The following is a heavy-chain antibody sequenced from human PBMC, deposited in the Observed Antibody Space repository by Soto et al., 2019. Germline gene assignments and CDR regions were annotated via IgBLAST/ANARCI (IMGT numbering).Heavy chain of an antibody. D-gene: IGHD3-16*02. J-gene: IGHJ6*02. V-gene: IGHV4-61*08. CDR3: ARVNTFGGVIVTYYGMDV. Sequence: SVTLSLTCAVSGGSIRSCGYSWSWIRQPPGKGLEWIGYIYYSGSTNYNPSLKSRVTISVDTSKNQFSLKLSSVTAADTAVYYCARVNTFGGVIVTYYGMDVWGQGTTVT. CDR2: IYYSGST. CDR1: GGSIRSCGYS.